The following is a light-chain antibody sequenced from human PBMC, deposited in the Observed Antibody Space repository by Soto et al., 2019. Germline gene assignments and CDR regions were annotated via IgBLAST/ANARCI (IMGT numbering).Light chain of an antibody. Sequence: QSALTQPASVSGSPGQSITISCTGTSSDIGDYNYVSWYQQHPGKAPKVMIYDVSNRPSGVSNRFSGSKSGNTASLTISGLQAEDEADYYCTSYTSIRTYVFGTGTKLTVL. CDR3: TSYTSIRTYV. V-gene: IGLV2-14*01. CDR2: DVS. J-gene: IGLJ1*01. CDR1: SSDIGDYNY.